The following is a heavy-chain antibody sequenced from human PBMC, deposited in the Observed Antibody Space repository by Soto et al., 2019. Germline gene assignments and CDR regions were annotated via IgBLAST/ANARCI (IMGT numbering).Heavy chain of an antibody. V-gene: IGHV3-21*01. CDR1: GFTFSSYS. Sequence: PGGSLRLSCAASGFTFSSYSMNWVRQAPGKGLECVSSIRSSSSYIYYADSVKGRFTISRDNAKNSLYLQMNSLRAEDTAVYYCARGYHYYDSSGYDKWDAFDIWGQGTMVTVSS. J-gene: IGHJ3*02. D-gene: IGHD3-22*01. CDR2: IRSSSSYI. CDR3: ARGYHYYDSSGYDKWDAFDI.